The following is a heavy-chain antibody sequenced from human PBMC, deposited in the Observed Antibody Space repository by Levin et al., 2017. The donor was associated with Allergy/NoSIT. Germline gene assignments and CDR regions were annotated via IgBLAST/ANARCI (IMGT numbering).Heavy chain of an antibody. CDR1: GFTFVTSS. D-gene: IGHD2-21*01. CDR2: ISSSSRTI. J-gene: IGHJ6*02. Sequence: GGSLRLSCAASGFTFVTSSINWVRQAPGKGLEWVSYISSSSRTIYYGDSVKGRFTISRDNAKKSLYLQMNSLRAEDTAVYYCSVLWRDYCGSEGCPESYYGMDVWGQGTTVTVSS. CDR3: SVLWRDYCGSEGCPESYYGMDV. V-gene: IGHV3-48*01.